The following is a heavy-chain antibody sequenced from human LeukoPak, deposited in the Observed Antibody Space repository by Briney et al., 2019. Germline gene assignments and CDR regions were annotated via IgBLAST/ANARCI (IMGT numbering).Heavy chain of an antibody. Sequence: SETLSLTCTASGGSISSYYWSWIRQPPGKGLEWIGYIYYSGSTNYNPSLKSRVTISVDTSKNQFSLKLSSVTAADTAVYYSARLASGSYGPLTPFDYWGQGTLVTVSS. J-gene: IGHJ4*02. D-gene: IGHD1-26*01. V-gene: IGHV4-59*01. CDR2: IYYSGST. CDR3: ARLASGSYGPLTPFDY. CDR1: GGSISSYY.